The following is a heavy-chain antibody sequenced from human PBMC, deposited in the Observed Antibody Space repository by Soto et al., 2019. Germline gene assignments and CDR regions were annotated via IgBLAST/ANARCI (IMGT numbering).Heavy chain of an antibody. Sequence: SETMSLTCAVYGASFSGYYLSWIRQPPGKGLEWIGEINHSGSTNYNPSLKSRVTISVDTSKNQFSLKLSSVTAADTAVYYCARGRLGGAADWGQGTLVTVSS. V-gene: IGHV4-34*01. CDR3: ARGRLGGAAD. CDR2: INHSGST. D-gene: IGHD1-26*01. J-gene: IGHJ4*02. CDR1: GASFSGYY.